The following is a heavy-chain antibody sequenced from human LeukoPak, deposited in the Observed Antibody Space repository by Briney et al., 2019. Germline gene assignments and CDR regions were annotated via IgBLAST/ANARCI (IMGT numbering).Heavy chain of an antibody. CDR2: ISSSSSTI. D-gene: IGHD3-22*01. Sequence: GGSLRLSCAASGFTFSSYSMNWVRQAPRKGLEWVSYISSSSSTIYYADSVKGRFTISRDNAKNSLYLQMNSLRAEDTAVYYCASGNYYDSSGLGDYWGQGTLVTVSS. CDR3: ASGNYYDSSGLGDY. CDR1: GFTFSSYS. V-gene: IGHV3-48*01. J-gene: IGHJ4*02.